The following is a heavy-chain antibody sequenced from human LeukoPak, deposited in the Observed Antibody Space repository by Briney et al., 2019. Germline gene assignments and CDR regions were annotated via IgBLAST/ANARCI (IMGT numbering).Heavy chain of an antibody. CDR3: ARVKPGARADRYGFDV. CDR1: GGSISSYY. D-gene: IGHD1-14*01. CDR2: IYYSGST. V-gene: IGHV4-59*01. J-gene: IGHJ3*01. Sequence: SETLSLTCTVSGGSISSYYWSWIRQPPGKGLEWIGYIYYSGSTNYNPSLKSRVTISVDTSKNQFSLKLSSVTAAETAVYYCARVKPGARADRYGFDVWGQGTMLTVSS.